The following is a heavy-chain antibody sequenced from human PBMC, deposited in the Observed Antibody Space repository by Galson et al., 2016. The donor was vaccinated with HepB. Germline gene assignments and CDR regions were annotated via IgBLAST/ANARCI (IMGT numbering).Heavy chain of an antibody. CDR3: ASGRYYYGSEY. CDR1: GGSINSRNW. J-gene: IGHJ4*02. V-gene: IGHV4-4*02. Sequence: ETLSLTCNVSGGSINSRNWWSWVRQPPGMGLEWIGEIYHSGSTNYSPSLKSRVTISVDKSKNQFSLKLSSVTAADTAVYYCASGRYYYGSEYWGQGTLVTVSS. D-gene: IGHD3-10*01. CDR2: IYHSGST.